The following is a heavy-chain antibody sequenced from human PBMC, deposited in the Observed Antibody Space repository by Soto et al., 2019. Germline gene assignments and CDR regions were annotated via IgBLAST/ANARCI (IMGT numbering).Heavy chain of an antibody. CDR2: IYSSGTT. CDR3: ARGPFCGDDCYFDV. V-gene: IGHV4-4*07. J-gene: IGHJ4*02. Sequence: PSETLSLTCTVAGGSISGFYWSWVWQPAGKGLEWIGRIYSSGTTKYNPSLRNRVTMSVDTSTDQYSLNLASMTAADTAVYFCARGPFCGDDCYFDVWGQGTQVTVSS. CDR1: GGSISGFY. D-gene: IGHD2-21*02.